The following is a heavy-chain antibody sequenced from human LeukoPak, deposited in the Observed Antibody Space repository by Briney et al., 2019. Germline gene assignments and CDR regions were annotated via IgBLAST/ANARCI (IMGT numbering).Heavy chain of an antibody. CDR2: LYSGGNA. V-gene: IGHV3-53*01. CDR1: ELGVSDNY. Sequence: PGGSLRLSCAASELGVSDNYMSWVRQAPGKGLEWVSILYSGGNAYYTDSVKGRFTISRDTSKNTLYLQMNSLRADDTAVYYCVRTQPRSRLLDRWGQGTLVTVSS. D-gene: IGHD1-26*01. CDR3: VRTQPRSRLLDR. J-gene: IGHJ5*02.